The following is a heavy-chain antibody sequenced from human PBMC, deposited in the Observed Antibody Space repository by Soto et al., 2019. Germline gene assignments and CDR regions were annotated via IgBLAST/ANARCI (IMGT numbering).Heavy chain of an antibody. J-gene: IGHJ6*02. CDR1: GFTFSSYW. V-gene: IGHV3-74*01. Sequence: GGSLRLSCAASGFTFSSYWMHWVRQAPGKGLVWVSRINSDGSSTSYADPVKGRFTISRDNAKNTLYLQMNSLRAEDTAVYYCARGNYYYGMDVWGQGTTVTVSS. CDR2: INSDGSST. CDR3: ARGNYYYGMDV.